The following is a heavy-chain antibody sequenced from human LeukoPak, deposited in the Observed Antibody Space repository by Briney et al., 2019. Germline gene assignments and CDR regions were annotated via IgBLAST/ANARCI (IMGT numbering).Heavy chain of an antibody. CDR1: GGSISSYY. CDR3: ARAYDFWSGYPYNWFDP. D-gene: IGHD3-3*01. CDR2: IYYSGST. Sequence: SETLSLTCTVSGGSISSYYWSWIRQPPGKGLEWIGYIYYSGSTNYNPSLKSRVTISVDTSKNQFSLKLSSVTAADTAVYYCARAYDFWSGYPYNWFDPWGQGTLVTVSS. V-gene: IGHV4-59*01. J-gene: IGHJ5*02.